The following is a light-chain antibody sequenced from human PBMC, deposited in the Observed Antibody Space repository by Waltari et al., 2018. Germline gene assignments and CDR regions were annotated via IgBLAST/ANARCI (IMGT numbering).Light chain of an antibody. V-gene: IGLV3-1*01. CDR3: QAWDSSAFV. CDR2: RDD. J-gene: IGLJ1*01. Sequence: SYEVTQPPSVSVSPRQRATITCSGEKLGSKYVSWYQQKSGQSPVLVIYRDDKRPSGIPERFSGSNSGNTATLTISGTQPMDEADYYCQAWDSSAFVFGAGTKATVL. CDR1: KLGSKY.